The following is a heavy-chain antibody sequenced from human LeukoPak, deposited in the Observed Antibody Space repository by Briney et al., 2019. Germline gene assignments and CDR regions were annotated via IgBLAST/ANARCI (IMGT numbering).Heavy chain of an antibody. J-gene: IGHJ5*02. CDR1: GFTFSSYA. CDR3: ARGPATYYDFWSGYPNWFDP. Sequence: GGSLRLSCAASGFTFSSYAMHWVRQAPGKGLESVSAVKGRFTISRDNSKNTLYLQMGSLRAEDMAVYCARGPATYYDFWSGYPNWFDPWGQGTLVTVSS. V-gene: IGHV3-64*01. D-gene: IGHD3-3*01.